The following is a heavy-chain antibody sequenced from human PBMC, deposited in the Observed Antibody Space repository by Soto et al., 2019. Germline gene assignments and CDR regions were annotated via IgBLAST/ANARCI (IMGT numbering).Heavy chain of an antibody. CDR2: IYYSGST. CDR3: ARQGIVAYYGMDV. CDR1: GGSISSSSYY. Sequence: PSETLSLTCTVSGGSISSSSYYWGWIRQPPGKGLEWIGSIYYSGSTYYNPSLKSRVTISVDTSKNQFSLKLSSVTAADTAVYYCARQGIVAYYGMDVWGQGTTVTVSS. V-gene: IGHV4-39*01. D-gene: IGHD1-26*01. J-gene: IGHJ6*02.